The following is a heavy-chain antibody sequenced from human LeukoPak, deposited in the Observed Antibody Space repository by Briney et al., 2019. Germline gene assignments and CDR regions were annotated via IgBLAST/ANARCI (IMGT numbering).Heavy chain of an antibody. CDR1: GGSISSYS. Sequence: PSETLSLTCTVSGGSISSYSWTWLRQPAGKGLEWIGRIYSNGSSNYNPSLNSRVTMSVDMSKNQFSLKLTSVTAADTAVYYCARGTAVAVWGRGTLVTVSS. J-gene: IGHJ4*02. V-gene: IGHV4-4*07. D-gene: IGHD6-19*01. CDR3: ARGTAVAV. CDR2: IYSNGSS.